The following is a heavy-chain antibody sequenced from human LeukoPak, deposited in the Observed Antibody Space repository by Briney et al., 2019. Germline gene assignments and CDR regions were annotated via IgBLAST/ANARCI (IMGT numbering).Heavy chain of an antibody. D-gene: IGHD3-16*01. Sequence: PGGSLRLFCAASGFTFTSYELYWVRQAPGKGLEWISYISTSSATIKYANSVRGRFTISRDDARESLYLQMNSLRAEDTAIYYCGASRQYVGAFDIWGQGTLVTVSS. CDR2: ISTSSATI. V-gene: IGHV3-48*03. J-gene: IGHJ3*02. CDR3: GASRQYVGAFDI. CDR1: GFTFTSYE.